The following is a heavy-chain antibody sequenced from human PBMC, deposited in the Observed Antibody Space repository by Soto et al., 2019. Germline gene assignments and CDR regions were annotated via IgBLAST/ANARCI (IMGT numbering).Heavy chain of an antibody. D-gene: IGHD3-3*01. CDR1: GFTFSSYG. Sequence: LRLSCAASGFTFSSYGMHWVRQAPGKGLEWVAVIWYDGSNKYYADSVKGRFTISRDNSKNTLYLQMNSLRAEDTAVYYCAAGGFWSGPYYYGMDVWGQGTTVTVSS. CDR3: AAGGFWSGPYYYGMDV. CDR2: IWYDGSNK. V-gene: IGHV3-33*01. J-gene: IGHJ6*02.